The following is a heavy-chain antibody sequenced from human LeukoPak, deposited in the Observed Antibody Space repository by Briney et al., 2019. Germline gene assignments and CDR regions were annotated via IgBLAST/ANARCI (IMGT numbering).Heavy chain of an antibody. CDR3: ARDKNYRFDY. Sequence: GASVKVSCKASGYTFTSNGISWVRQAPGKGLEWMGWISANSGNTNYAQKMQGRVTMTTETSSSTAYMGLRNLRSDDTAVYYCARDKNYRFDYWGQGTLVTVSS. CDR1: GYTFTSNG. V-gene: IGHV1-18*01. J-gene: IGHJ4*02. CDR2: ISANSGNT. D-gene: IGHD5-24*01.